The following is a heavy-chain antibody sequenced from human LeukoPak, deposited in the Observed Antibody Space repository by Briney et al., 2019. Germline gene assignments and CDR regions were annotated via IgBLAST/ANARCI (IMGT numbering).Heavy chain of an antibody. V-gene: IGHV3-23*01. D-gene: IGHD2-15*01. CDR2: ISGSGGST. J-gene: IGHJ4*02. Sequence: GGSLRLSCAASGFTFSSYAMSWVRQAPGKGLEWVSAISGSGGSTYYADFVKGRFTISRDNSKNTLYLQMNSLRAEDTAVYYCAKDRMMVVAATPDYWGQGTLVTVSS. CDR1: GFTFSSYA. CDR3: AKDRMMVVAATPDY.